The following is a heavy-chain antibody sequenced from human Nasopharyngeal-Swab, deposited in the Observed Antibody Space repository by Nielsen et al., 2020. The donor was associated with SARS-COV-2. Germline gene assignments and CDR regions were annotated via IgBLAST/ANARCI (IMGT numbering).Heavy chain of an antibody. CDR2: ISSGSSYT. CDR3: ARYSTYCSGGTCYNPLHY. V-gene: IGHV3-11*06. Sequence: GESLKISCAASGFTFSDYYMTWIRQAPGKGLDWVSFISSGSSYTNYADSVRGRFTISRDNAKNSLYLQMNSLRAEDTAIYYWARYSTYCSGGTCYNPLHYWGQGTLVTVSS. CDR1: GFTFSDYY. D-gene: IGHD2-15*01. J-gene: IGHJ4*02.